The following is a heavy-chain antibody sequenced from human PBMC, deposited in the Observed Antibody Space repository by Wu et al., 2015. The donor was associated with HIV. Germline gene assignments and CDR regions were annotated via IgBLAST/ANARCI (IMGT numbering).Heavy chain of an antibody. CDR2: IIPIFGTA. V-gene: IGHV1-69*05. CDR3: ARDLRYCSSTSCQYSSGWYYFDL. J-gene: IGHJ4*02. CDR1: GGTFSSYA. D-gene: IGHD2-2*01. Sequence: QVQLVQSGAEVKKPGSSVKVSCKASGGTFSSYAISWVRQAPGQGLEWMGGIIPIFGTANYAQKFQGRVTITTDESTSTAYMELSSLRSEDTAVYYCARDLRYCSSTSCQYSSGWYYFDLLGPGNAGHRSPQ.